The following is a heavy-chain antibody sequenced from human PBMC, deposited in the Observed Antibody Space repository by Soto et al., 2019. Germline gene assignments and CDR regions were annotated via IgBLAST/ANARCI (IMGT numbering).Heavy chain of an antibody. Sequence: ASVKVSCKASGYTFTGYYMHWVRQAPGQGLEWMGWINPNSGGTNYAQKFQGRVTMTRDTSISTAYMELSRLRSDDTAVYYCARDLVVVPAANYIPFDYWGQGTLVTVSS. D-gene: IGHD2-2*01. CDR1: GYTFTGYY. J-gene: IGHJ4*02. CDR2: INPNSGGT. CDR3: ARDLVVVPAANYIPFDY. V-gene: IGHV1-2*02.